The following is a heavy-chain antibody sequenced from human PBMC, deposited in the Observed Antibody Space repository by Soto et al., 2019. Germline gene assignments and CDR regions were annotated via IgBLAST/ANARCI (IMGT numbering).Heavy chain of an antibody. CDR1: GGSISSSSYY. CDR3: ARIYGSGSYYTPSSFDY. CDR2: IYYSGST. J-gene: IGHJ4*02. Sequence: QLQLQESGPGLVKPSETLSLTCTVSGGSISSSSYYWGWIRQPPGKGLEWIGSIYYSGSTYYNPSLKSRINISVDPSKHPFSLKLSSVTAADTAVYYCARIYGSGSYYTPSSFDYWGQGTLVTVSS. V-gene: IGHV4-39*01. D-gene: IGHD3-10*01.